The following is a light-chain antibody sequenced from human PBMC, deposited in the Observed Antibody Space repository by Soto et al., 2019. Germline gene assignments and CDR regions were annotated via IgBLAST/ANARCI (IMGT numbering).Light chain of an antibody. V-gene: IGLV2-14*01. CDR3: SSYTISSTVV. CDR2: DVS. Sequence: QSVLTQPASVSGSPEQSITISCTGTSSDVGGYNYVSWYQQHPGKAPKLMIYDVSNRPSGVSNRFSGSKSGNTASLTISGLQAEDEADYYCSSYTISSTVVFGGGTKLTVL. J-gene: IGLJ2*01. CDR1: SSDVGGYNY.